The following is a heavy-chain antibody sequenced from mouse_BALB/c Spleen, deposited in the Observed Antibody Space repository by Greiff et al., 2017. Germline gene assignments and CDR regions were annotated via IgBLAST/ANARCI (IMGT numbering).Heavy chain of an antibody. Sequence: VKLQESGPGLVAPSQRLYITCTVSGFSLTGYGVNWVRQPPGKGLEWMGKICGDGSTDYNSALKSRRSISKDNSKSQVFFKMNSLQTDDTARYYCARDLGRNYFDYWGQGTTLTVSA. J-gene: IGHJ2*01. CDR2: ICGDGST. V-gene: IGHV2-6-7*01. CDR1: GFSLTGYG. D-gene: IGHD2-14*01. CDR3: ARDLGRNYFDY.